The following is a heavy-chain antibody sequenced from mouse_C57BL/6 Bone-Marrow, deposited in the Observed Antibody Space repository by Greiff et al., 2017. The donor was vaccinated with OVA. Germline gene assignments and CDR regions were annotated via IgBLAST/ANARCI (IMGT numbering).Heavy chain of an antibody. V-gene: IGHV1-55*01. CDR2: IYPGSGST. CDR3: ARKEIYYYGSSYEYYYAMDY. Sequence: QVQLQQPGAELVKPGASVKMSCKASGYTFTSYWITWVKQRPGQGLEWIGDIYPGSGSTNYNEKFKSKATLTVDTSSSTAYMPLSSLTSEDSAVYYCARKEIYYYGSSYEYYYAMDYWGQGTSVTVSS. J-gene: IGHJ4*01. CDR1: GYTFTSYW. D-gene: IGHD1-1*01.